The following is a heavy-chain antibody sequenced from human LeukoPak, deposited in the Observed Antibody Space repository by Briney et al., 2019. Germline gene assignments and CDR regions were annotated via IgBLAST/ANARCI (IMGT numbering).Heavy chain of an antibody. D-gene: IGHD7-27*01. Sequence: GGSLRLSCAASGFTFSGYWMYWDRQAPGKGLVWVSLINSDGSSTNYADSVKGRFTISRDNAKNTLYLQVNSLRADDTAVYYCARHLGTYSDHWGQGTLVTVSS. CDR2: INSDGSST. J-gene: IGHJ4*02. V-gene: IGHV3-74*01. CDR1: GFTFSGYW. CDR3: ARHLGTYSDH.